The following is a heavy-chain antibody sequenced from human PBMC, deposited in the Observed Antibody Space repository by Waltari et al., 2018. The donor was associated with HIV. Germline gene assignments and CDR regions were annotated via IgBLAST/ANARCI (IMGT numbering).Heavy chain of an antibody. V-gene: IGHV3-30-3*02. Sequence: QVQLVESGGGVVQPGRSLRLSCAVSVFPFSSYVMHWVRQAPGKGLEWVAVKSKDGNRKFYADSVKGRFTISRDNSWNTLSLQMNSLRAEDTATYYCAKSDDGAWHYFIAWGQGTLVTVSS. J-gene: IGHJ5*02. CDR1: VFPFSSYV. D-gene: IGHD1-26*01. CDR2: KSKDGNRK. CDR3: AKSDDGAWHYFIA.